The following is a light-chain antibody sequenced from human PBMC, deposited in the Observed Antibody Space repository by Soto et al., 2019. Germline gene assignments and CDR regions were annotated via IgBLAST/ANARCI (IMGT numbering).Light chain of an antibody. CDR1: SGDVGGHNY. V-gene: IGLV2-14*01. CDR2: EVS. J-gene: IGLJ2*01. CDR3: SSYTSSSTLV. Sequence: QSALTQPASVSGSLEQSITISCTGTSGDVGGHNYVSWYQQHPGKAPKLVIYEVSNRPSGVSNRFSGSKSGNTASLTISGLQAEDEADYYCSSYTSSSTLVLGGGTKVTVL.